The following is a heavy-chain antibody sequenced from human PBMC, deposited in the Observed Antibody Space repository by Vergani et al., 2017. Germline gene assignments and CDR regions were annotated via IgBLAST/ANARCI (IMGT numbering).Heavy chain of an antibody. CDR1: GGSIRSTFYY. Sequence: QLQLQESDPGLVKPSETLSLTCTVSGGSIRSTFYYWGWIRQPPGKGLEWIGTIYYSGSTYYNPSLKSQVTISVVTSKNQFSLKLTSVTAADTAVYYFASHKEQLVPGNYCYYDYVDVLVKGATVAVSS. CDR3: ASHKEQLVPGNYCYYDYVDV. V-gene: IGHV4-39*01. CDR2: IYYSGST. J-gene: IGHJ6*03. D-gene: IGHD6-13*01.